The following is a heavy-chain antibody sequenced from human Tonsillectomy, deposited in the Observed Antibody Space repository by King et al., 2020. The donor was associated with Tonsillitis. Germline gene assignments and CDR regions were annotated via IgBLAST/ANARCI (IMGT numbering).Heavy chain of an antibody. CDR1: GVSIGGGAFY. CDR2: IFHSENT. Sequence: QLQESGPGLVKPSQTLSLTCTVSGVSIGGGAFYWSWIRQHPGKGLEWIGYIFHSENTYYNPSLKSRLIISVYTSENQFSLKLSSVTAADTAVYYCARYEGGVFDPWGQGTLVTVSS. CDR3: ARYEGGVFDP. J-gene: IGHJ5*02. V-gene: IGHV4-31*03. D-gene: IGHD2-15*01.